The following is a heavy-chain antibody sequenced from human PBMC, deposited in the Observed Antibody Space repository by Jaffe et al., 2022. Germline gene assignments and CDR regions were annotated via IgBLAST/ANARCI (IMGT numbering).Heavy chain of an antibody. Sequence: EVQLVESGGGLVQPGGSLRLSCAASGFTFSSYWMHWVRQAPGKGLVWVSRINSDGSSTSYADSVKGRFTISRDNAKNTLYLQMNSLRAEDTAVYYCARDGEPGYCSGGSCTFNWRGDCYYDYWGQGTLVTVSS. V-gene: IGHV3-74*01. CDR2: INSDGSST. D-gene: IGHD2-15*01. CDR1: GFTFSSYW. CDR3: ARDGEPGYCSGGSCTFNWRGDCYYDY. J-gene: IGHJ4*02.